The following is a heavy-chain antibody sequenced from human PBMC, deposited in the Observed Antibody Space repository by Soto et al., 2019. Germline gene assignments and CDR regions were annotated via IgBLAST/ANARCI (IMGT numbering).Heavy chain of an antibody. CDR2: IYYSGSS. D-gene: IGHD5-18*01. CDR1: RCTIRTTTYY. Sequence: SHKLSLTCTFSRCTIRTTTYYLGWIRQPPGKGLEWIASIYYSGSSYYNPSLKSRVTISVDTSKSQFSLKLSSVTAADTAVYYCARHHLQLGVGYWGQGTRVTVS. V-gene: IGHV4-39*01. J-gene: IGHJ4*02. CDR3: ARHHLQLGVGY.